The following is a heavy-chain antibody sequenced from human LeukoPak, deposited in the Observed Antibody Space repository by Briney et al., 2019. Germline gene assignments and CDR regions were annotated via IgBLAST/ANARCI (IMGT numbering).Heavy chain of an antibody. D-gene: IGHD3-3*01. CDR3: ARDGSSPYYDFPLGYYYMDV. J-gene: IGHJ6*03. Sequence: GALRLSCAASGFTFSSYAMHWVRQAPGKGLEYVSAISSNGGSTYYANSVKGRFTISRDNSKNTLYLQMGSLRAEDMAVYYCARDGSSPYYDFPLGYYYMDVWGKGTTVTVSS. CDR2: ISSNGGST. CDR1: GFTFSSYA. V-gene: IGHV3-64*01.